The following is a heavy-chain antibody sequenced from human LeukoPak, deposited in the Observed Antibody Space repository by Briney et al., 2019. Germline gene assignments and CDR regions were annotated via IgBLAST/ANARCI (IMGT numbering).Heavy chain of an antibody. J-gene: IGHJ4*02. CDR1: GGSFSGYY. CDR2: INHSGGT. V-gene: IGHV4-34*01. D-gene: IGHD6-13*01. Sequence: PSETLSLTCAVYGGSFSGYYWSWIRQPPGKGLEWIGEINHSGGTNYNPSLKSRVTISVDTSKNQFSLKPSSVTAADTAVYYCARGPAAGTDYWGQGTLVTVSS. CDR3: ARGPAAGTDY.